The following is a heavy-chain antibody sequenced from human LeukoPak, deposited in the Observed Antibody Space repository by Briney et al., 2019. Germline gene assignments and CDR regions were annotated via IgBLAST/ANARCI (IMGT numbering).Heavy chain of an antibody. Sequence: SETLSLTCTVSGGSISSSSYYWGWIRQPPGKGLEWIGSIYYSGSTYYNPSLKSRVTIPVDTSKNQFSLKLSSVTAADTAVYYCARHAGIRYFDWFFDYWGQGTLVTVSS. V-gene: IGHV4-39*01. CDR3: ARHAGIRYFDWFFDY. CDR1: GGSISSSSYY. J-gene: IGHJ4*02. D-gene: IGHD3-9*01. CDR2: IYYSGST.